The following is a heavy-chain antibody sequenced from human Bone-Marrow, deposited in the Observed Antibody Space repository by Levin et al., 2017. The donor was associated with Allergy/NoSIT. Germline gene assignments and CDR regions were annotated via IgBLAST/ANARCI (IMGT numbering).Heavy chain of an antibody. CDR3: ARHEGGPVPAAAGVDWFDP. CDR2: IDPSDSYT. J-gene: IGHJ5*02. CDR1: GYSFTSYW. D-gene: IGHD6-13*01. Sequence: GESLKISCKGSGYSFTSYWISWVRQMPGKGLEWMGRIDPSDSYTNYSPSFQGHVTISADKSISTAYLQWSSLKASDTAMYYCARHEGGPVPAAAGVDWFDPWGQGTLVTVSS. V-gene: IGHV5-10-1*01.